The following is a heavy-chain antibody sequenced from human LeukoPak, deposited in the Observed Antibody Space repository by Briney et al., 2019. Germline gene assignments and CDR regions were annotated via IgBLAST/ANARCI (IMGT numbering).Heavy chain of an antibody. D-gene: IGHD5-12*01. CDR3: AQARSSSGYGPLGLY. J-gene: IGHJ4*02. CDR1: GFSVSNNY. Sequence: GGSLRLSCAASGFSVSNNYMSWVRQAPGKGLEFVSVIYSDGSTYYADSVKGRFTISRDNSKNTLYLQMNSLGAEDTAVYYCAQARSSSGYGPLGLYWGQGTLVTVSS. CDR2: IYSDGST. V-gene: IGHV3-53*01.